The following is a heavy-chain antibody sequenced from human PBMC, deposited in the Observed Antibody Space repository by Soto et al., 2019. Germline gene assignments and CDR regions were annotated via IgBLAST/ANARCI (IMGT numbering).Heavy chain of an antibody. CDR2: INHSGST. J-gene: IGHJ4*02. Sequence: PSETLSLTCAVYGGSFSGYYWSWIRQPPGKGLEWIGEINHSGSTNYNPSLKSRVTISVDTSKNQFSLKLSPVTAADTAVYYCARGRIAAAGTLSFDYWGQGTLVTVS. D-gene: IGHD6-13*01. CDR3: ARGRIAAAGTLSFDY. V-gene: IGHV4-34*01. CDR1: GGSFSGYY.